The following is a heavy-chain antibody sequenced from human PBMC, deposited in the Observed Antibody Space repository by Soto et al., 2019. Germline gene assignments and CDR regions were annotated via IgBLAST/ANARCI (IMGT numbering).Heavy chain of an antibody. D-gene: IGHD3-10*01. CDR1: GYTFTGYY. J-gene: IGHJ4*02. Sequence: ASVKFSCNASGYTFTGYYMHWVRQAPGQWLEWMGWINPNSGGTNYAQKFQGRVTMTRDTSISTAYMELSRLRSDDTAVYYCARSALLWFGELLFGPFDYWGQGTLVTVSS. CDR2: INPNSGGT. CDR3: ARSALLWFGELLFGPFDY. V-gene: IGHV1-2*02.